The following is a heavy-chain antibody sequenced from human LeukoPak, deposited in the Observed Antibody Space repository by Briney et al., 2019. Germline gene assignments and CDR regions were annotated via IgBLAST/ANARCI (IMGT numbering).Heavy chain of an antibody. CDR1: GYTFTSYG. V-gene: IGHV1-18*01. D-gene: IGHD3-22*01. J-gene: IGHJ4*02. CDR2: ISAYDGNT. CDR3: ARDSPGGSDSSGRGTYFDY. Sequence: ASVKVSCKASGYTFTSYGISWVRQAPGQGLEWMGWISAYDGNTKYTQKVQYRVTMTTDTSTSTAYMELRSLRSGDTAVYYCARDSPGGSDSSGRGTYFDYWGQGTLVTVSS.